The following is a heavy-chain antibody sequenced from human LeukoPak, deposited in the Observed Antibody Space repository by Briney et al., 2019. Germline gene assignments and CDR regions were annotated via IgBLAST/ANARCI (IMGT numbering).Heavy chain of an antibody. CDR3: AKGGVRFLESEAAFDI. D-gene: IGHD3-3*01. Sequence: GGSLRLSCAASGFTFSSYAMSWVRQAPGKGLEWVSGISWNSSSIGYADSVKGRFTISRDNAKNSLYLQMNSLRAEDTAVYYCAKGGVRFLESEAAFDIWGQGTMVTVSS. V-gene: IGHV3-9*01. J-gene: IGHJ3*02. CDR1: GFTFSSYA. CDR2: ISWNSSSI.